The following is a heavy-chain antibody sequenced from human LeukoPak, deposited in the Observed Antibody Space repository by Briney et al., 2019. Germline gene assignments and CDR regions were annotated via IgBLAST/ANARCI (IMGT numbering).Heavy chain of an antibody. V-gene: IGHV5-51*01. D-gene: IGHD5-12*01. CDR2: IYPGDSDT. J-gene: IGHJ4*02. Sequence: GESLKIPCKGSGYSFTTYWIAWVRQIPGKGLEWMGIIYPGDSDTRYSPSFQGQITISADKSISTAYLQWSSLKASDTAMYYCARSGYSGYEGDYWGQGTLVTVSS. CDR1: GYSFTTYW. CDR3: ARSGYSGYEGDY.